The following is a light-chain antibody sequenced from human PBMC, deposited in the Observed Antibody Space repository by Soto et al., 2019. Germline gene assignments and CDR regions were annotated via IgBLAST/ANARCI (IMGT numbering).Light chain of an antibody. Sequence: DIVLTQSPGTLSLSPGERATLSCRASQNVDSTYLAWYQQKPGQAPRLVIYGSTRRAPGVPDRFSGSGSGTDFTLTITRLHPEDFAVYFCQQYVGSTLYSFGPGTKVDIK. V-gene: IGKV3-20*01. CDR2: GST. CDR1: QNVDSTY. CDR3: QQYVGSTLYS. J-gene: IGKJ2*01.